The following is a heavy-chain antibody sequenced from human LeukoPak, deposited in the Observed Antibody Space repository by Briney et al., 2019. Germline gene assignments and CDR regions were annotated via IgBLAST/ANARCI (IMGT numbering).Heavy chain of an antibody. D-gene: IGHD3-9*01. CDR1: GFTFSSYW. V-gene: IGHV3-9*03. CDR2: ISWNSGSI. Sequence: GGSLRLSCAASGFTFSSYWMSWVRQAPGKGLEWVSGISWNSGSIGYADSVKGRFTISRDNAKNSLYLQMNSLRAEDMALYYCAKGPYYDILTGYLDYWGQGTLVTVSS. J-gene: IGHJ4*02. CDR3: AKGPYYDILTGYLDY.